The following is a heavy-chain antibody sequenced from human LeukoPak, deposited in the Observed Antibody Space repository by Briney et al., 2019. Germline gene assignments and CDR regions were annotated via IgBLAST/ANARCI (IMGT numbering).Heavy chain of an antibody. Sequence: GGSLRLSCAASGFTFSSYAMSWVRQAPGKGLEWVSAISGSGGSTYYADSVKGRFTISRDNSKNTLYLQMNSLRAEDTAVYYCAALNYYYYYMDVWGKGTTVTVPS. CDR1: GFTFSSYA. CDR3: AALNYYYYYMDV. V-gene: IGHV3-23*01. CDR2: ISGSGGST. J-gene: IGHJ6*03.